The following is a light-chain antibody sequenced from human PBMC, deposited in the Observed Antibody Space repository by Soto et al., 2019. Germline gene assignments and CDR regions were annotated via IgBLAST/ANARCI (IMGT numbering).Light chain of an antibody. CDR3: QPHNTSFRT. CDR1: QSISGW. V-gene: IGKV1-5*03. J-gene: IGKJ1*01. CDR2: QAS. Sequence: DIQMTQSPPTLSASVGDRVTITCRASQSISGWLAWYQQKPGKAPNLLIYQASTLESGVPSRFSSSGSGTEFTLTISSLQHDDFATYHSQPHNTSFRTFGQGTKVEIK.